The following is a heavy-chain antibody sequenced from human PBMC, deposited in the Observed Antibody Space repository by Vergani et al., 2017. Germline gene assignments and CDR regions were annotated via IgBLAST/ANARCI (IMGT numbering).Heavy chain of an antibody. CDR3: ARLYDPPAVVAGDAFDI. V-gene: IGHV1-2*02. D-gene: IGHD6-19*01. J-gene: IGHJ3*02. CDR2: INPNSGGT. CDR1: GYTFTGYY. Sequence: QVQLVQSGAEVKKPGASVKVSCKASGYTFTGYYMHWVRQAPGKGLEWMGWINPNSGGTNYAQKFQGRVTMTRDTSISTAYMELSRLRSDDTAVYYCARLYDPPAVVAGDAFDIWGQGTMVTVSS.